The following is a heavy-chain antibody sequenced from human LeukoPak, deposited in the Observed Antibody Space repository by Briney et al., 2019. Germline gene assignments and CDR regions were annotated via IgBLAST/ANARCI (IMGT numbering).Heavy chain of an antibody. Sequence: ASVKVSCKASGYTFTGYYMHWVRQAPGQGLEWMGWINPNSGGTNYAQKFQGRVTMTRDTSISTAYMELSRLRSEDTAVYYCAKAAKLPSITMLRGVRVYSYMDVWGKGTAVTISS. V-gene: IGHV1-2*02. J-gene: IGHJ6*03. CDR1: GYTFTGYY. D-gene: IGHD3-10*01. CDR2: INPNSGGT. CDR3: AKAAKLPSITMLRGVRVYSYMDV.